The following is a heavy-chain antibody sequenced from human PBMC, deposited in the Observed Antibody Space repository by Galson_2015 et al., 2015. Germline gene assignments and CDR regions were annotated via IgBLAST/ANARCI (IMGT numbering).Heavy chain of an antibody. D-gene: IGHD4-17*01. Sequence: SLRLFCAGVGFTLVDTGLCWGRQVPGEGVGWGFGINWNGASTGSAASVKGRFTFSRERAKNHLSLKMNSLRAEDTALYYCARYGEQDYYYYYIDVWGKGTTVTVSS. CDR2: INWNGAST. V-gene: IGHV3-20*04. CDR3: ARYGEQDYYYYYIDV. CDR1: GFTLVDTG. J-gene: IGHJ6*03.